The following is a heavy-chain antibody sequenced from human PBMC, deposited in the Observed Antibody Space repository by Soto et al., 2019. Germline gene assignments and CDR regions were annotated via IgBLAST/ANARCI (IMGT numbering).Heavy chain of an antibody. V-gene: IGHV3-48*03. Sequence: GGSLRLSCAASGFSLSDYELHWVRQAPGEGLEWVSHISSGASVSYYADSVKGRFTISRDNSKNSLYLQMNSLRVEDTAFYYCARSRIDFWGRGTLVTVSS. J-gene: IGHJ4*02. CDR2: ISSGASVS. CDR3: ARSRIDF. CDR1: GFSLSDYE.